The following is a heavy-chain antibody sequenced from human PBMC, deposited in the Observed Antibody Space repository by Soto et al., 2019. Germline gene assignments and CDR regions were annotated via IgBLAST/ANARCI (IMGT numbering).Heavy chain of an antibody. CDR3: ARLYSYGGIIDY. Sequence: SVKVSCKASGCTFSSYAISWVRQAPGQGLEWMGGIIPIFGTANYAQKFQGRVTITADKSTSTAYMELSSLRSEDTAVYYCARLYSYGGIIDYWGQGTLVTVSS. CDR1: GCTFSSYA. D-gene: IGHD5-18*01. J-gene: IGHJ4*02. V-gene: IGHV1-69*06. CDR2: IIPIFGTA.